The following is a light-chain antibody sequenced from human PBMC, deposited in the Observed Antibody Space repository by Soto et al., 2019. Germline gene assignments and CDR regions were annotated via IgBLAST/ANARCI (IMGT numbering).Light chain of an antibody. Sequence: EIVMTQSPGTLSVSPGESATLSCRASQSVRSNLAWYQQKPGQTPRLLIYGASTRATGIPDRFSGSGSGTDFTLTISRLEPEDFAVYYCQQYGSSPWTFGQGTKVDI. V-gene: IGKV3-20*01. CDR3: QQYGSSPWT. CDR2: GAS. J-gene: IGKJ1*01. CDR1: QSVRSN.